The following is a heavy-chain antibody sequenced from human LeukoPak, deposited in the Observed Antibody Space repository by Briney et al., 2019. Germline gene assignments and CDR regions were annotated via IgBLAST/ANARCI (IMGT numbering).Heavy chain of an antibody. CDR1: GFTFSSYA. J-gene: IGHJ4*02. Sequence: GGSLRLSCAASGFTFSSYAMSWVRQAPGKGLEWVSVIYSGGSTYYADSVKGRFTISRDNSKNTLYLQMNSLRAEDTAVYYCAILVGAIPFDYWGQGTLVTVSS. CDR3: AILVGAIPFDY. CDR2: IYSGGST. V-gene: IGHV3-53*01. D-gene: IGHD1-26*01.